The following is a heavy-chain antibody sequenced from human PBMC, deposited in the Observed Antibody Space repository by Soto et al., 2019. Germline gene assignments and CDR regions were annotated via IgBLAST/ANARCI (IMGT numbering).Heavy chain of an antibody. CDR2: TYYRSKWYN. Sequence: SQTLSLTCAISGDSVSSNSAAWNWIRQSPSRGLEWLGRTYYRSKWYNDYAVSVKGRITINPDTSKNQFSLQLNSVTPEDTAVYYCAREEEVAVAGTCFDYWGQGTLVTVSS. J-gene: IGHJ4*02. V-gene: IGHV6-1*01. CDR3: AREEEVAVAGTCFDY. D-gene: IGHD6-19*01. CDR1: GDSVSSNSAA.